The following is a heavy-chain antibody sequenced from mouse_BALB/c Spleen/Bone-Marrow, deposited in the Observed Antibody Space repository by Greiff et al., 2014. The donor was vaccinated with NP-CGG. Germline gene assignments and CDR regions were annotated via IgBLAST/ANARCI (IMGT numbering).Heavy chain of an antibody. Sequence: VQLQQSGPELVKPGASVRISCKASGYTFTSYYIHWVKQRPGQGLEWIGWIYPGNVNAKYNEKFKGKATLTADKSSSTAYMQLSSLTSEDSAVYFCARWGTTVVGAMDYWGQGTSVTVSS. J-gene: IGHJ4*01. V-gene: IGHV1S56*01. CDR3: ARWGTTVVGAMDY. CDR1: GYTFTSYY. CDR2: IYPGNVNA. D-gene: IGHD1-1*01.